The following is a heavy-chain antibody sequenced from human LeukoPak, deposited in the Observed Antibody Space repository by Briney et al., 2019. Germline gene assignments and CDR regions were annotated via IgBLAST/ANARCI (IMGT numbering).Heavy chain of an antibody. Sequence: SETLSLTCAVYGGSFSGYYWSWIRQPPGKGLEWIGEINHSGSTNYNPSLKSRVTISVDTSKNQFSLKLSSVTAADTAVYYCARVGLLWLGELFPGFDYWGQGTLVTVSS. J-gene: IGHJ4*02. D-gene: IGHD3-10*01. V-gene: IGHV4-34*01. CDR1: GGSFSGYY. CDR3: ARVGLLWLGELFPGFDY. CDR2: INHSGST.